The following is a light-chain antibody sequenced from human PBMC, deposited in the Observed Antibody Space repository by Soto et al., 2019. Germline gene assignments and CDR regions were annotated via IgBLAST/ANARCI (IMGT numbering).Light chain of an antibody. J-gene: IGKJ1*01. V-gene: IGKV1-17*01. CDR3: LQHNSYSWT. Sequence: GDRVTITCRASQDIGNDLDWYQQEPGKAPKRLIYAASSLQSGVPSRFSGSGSGTDFTLTISSLQSEDFATYYCLQHNSYSWTFGQGTKVEIK. CDR1: QDIGND. CDR2: AAS.